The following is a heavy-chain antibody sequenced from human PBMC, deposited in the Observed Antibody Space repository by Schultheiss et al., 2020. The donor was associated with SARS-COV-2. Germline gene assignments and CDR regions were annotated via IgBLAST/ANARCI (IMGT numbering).Heavy chain of an antibody. CDR3: ARRVAVAETRYRRAFDI. Sequence: SQTLSLTCTVSDGSISSYYWSWIRQPPRKGLKYMGYIYYSGSTNYNPSLKSRVTISVDTSKNQFSLKLSSVTAADTAVYYCARRVAVAETRYRRAFDIWGQGTMVTVSS. CDR1: DGSISSYY. V-gene: IGHV4-59*01. J-gene: IGHJ3*02. D-gene: IGHD6-19*01. CDR2: IYYSGST.